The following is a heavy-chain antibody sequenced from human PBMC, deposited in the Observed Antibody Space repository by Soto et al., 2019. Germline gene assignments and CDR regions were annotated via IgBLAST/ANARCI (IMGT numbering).Heavy chain of an antibody. CDR1: GLTFSSYV. CDR2: MSRSGVST. Sequence: GGSLRLSCATSGLTFSSYVISWVRQPPGKGLEWVSSMSRSGVSTYYADSVKGRFTISRDNSRNTLYLQMNNLRAEDTAVYYCAKDLYCGTTSCSKSYDYWGQGTLVTVSS. D-gene: IGHD2-2*01. J-gene: IGHJ4*02. CDR3: AKDLYCGTTSCSKSYDY. V-gene: IGHV3-23*01.